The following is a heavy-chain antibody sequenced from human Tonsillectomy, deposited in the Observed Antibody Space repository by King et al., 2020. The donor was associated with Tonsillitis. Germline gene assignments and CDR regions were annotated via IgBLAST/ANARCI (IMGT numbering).Heavy chain of an antibody. CDR3: SRGSGGMYV. J-gene: IGHJ6*02. CDR1: GFTFSDHY. D-gene: IGHD3-10*01. CDR2: MRNKANGDTT. Sequence: VQLVESGGGLVQPGGSLRLSCAASGFTFSDHYMDWLRRAPGKGPEWVAHMRNKANGDTTEYAASVKGRFTISRDDSKNSLYLQMNSLKTEDTAVYYCSRGSGGMYVLGQGTTVTVS. V-gene: IGHV3-72*01.